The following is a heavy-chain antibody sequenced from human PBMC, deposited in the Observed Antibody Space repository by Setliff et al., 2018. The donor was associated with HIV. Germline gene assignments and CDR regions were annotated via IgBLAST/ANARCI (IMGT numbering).Heavy chain of an antibody. CDR3: ARDDTVVRGHIDY. Sequence: TSETLSLTCTVSGGSISTSRHYRGGIRQPPGKGLEWIGRIYYTGITYYNQSLKSRVTISVDTSKNQFSLKLSSVTAADTAVYYCARDDTVVRGHIDYWGQGTLVTVSS. CDR2: IYYTGIT. CDR1: GGSISTSRHY. V-gene: IGHV4-39*07. D-gene: IGHD3-10*01. J-gene: IGHJ4*02.